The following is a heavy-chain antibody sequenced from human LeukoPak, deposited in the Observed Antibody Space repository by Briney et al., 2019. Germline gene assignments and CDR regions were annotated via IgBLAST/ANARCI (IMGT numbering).Heavy chain of an antibody. Sequence: GGSLRLSCAASGFTFSSYWMSWARQAPGKGLEWVSYISSSGSTIYYADSVKGRFTISRDNAKNSLYLQMNSLRAEDTAVYYCARGLGGSVMEFDYWGQGTLVTVSS. J-gene: IGHJ4*02. CDR2: ISSSGSTI. CDR1: GFTFSSYW. V-gene: IGHV3-48*04. CDR3: ARGLGGSVMEFDY. D-gene: IGHD3-10*01.